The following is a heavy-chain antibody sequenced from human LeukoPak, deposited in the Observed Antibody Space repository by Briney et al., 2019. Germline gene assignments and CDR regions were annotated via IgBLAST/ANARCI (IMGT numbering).Heavy chain of an antibody. Sequence: MSWFRQAPGKGLEWVGFIRTKAYGGTTEYAAPVKGRFTIPRDDSKSIAYLLMNSLKTEDTAVYYCTSQAYDSRGYYYQLDYWGQGTLVTVSS. J-gene: IGHJ4*02. V-gene: IGHV3-49*03. CDR3: TSQAYDSRGYYYQLDY. CDR2: IRTKAYGGTT. D-gene: IGHD3-22*01.